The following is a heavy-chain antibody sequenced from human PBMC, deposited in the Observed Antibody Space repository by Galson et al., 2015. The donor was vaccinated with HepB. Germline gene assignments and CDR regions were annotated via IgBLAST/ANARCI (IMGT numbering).Heavy chain of an antibody. V-gene: IGHV3-23*01. D-gene: IGHD3-22*01. CDR3: AKDYLPYYDRWGSYSDLYYFDY. CDR2: ISGSGSST. Sequence: SLRLSCAGSKFTFGDYTMSWFRQAPGKGLEWVASISGSGSSTYYADSVKGRFTISRDNSLDTVDLQMDSLRVDDTAVYYCAKDYLPYYDRWGSYSDLYYFDYWGQGTLVTVSS. J-gene: IGHJ4*02. CDR1: KFTFGDYT.